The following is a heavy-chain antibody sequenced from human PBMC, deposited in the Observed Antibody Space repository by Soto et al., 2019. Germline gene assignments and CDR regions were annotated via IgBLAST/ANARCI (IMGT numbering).Heavy chain of an antibody. CDR3: ARDYYDSSDYTTNWFDP. Sequence: LSLTCTVSGGSISNSRYYWAWIRQPPGKGLEWIGSIYHTGNTYYNPSLRSRVTISVDTSKNQFSLKLTSVTAADTAVYYCARDYYDSSDYTTNWFDPWGQGTLGTVSS. D-gene: IGHD3-22*01. J-gene: IGHJ5*02. CDR1: GGSISNSRYY. CDR2: IYHTGNT. V-gene: IGHV4-39*01.